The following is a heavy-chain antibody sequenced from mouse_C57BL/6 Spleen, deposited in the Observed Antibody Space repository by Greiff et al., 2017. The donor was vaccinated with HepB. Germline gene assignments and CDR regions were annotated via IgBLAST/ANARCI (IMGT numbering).Heavy chain of an antibody. CDR2: INPNNGGT. D-gene: IGHD1-1*01. V-gene: IGHV1-22*01. J-gene: IGHJ3*01. CDR1: GYTFTDYN. Sequence: VQLQQSGPELVKPGASVKMSCKASGYTFTDYNMHWVKQSHGKSLEWIGYINPNNGGTSYNQKFKGKATLTVNKSSNTAYMELRSLTSEDSAVYYCARRHYDGSWPFGYWGQGTLVTVS. CDR3: ARRHYDGSWPFGY.